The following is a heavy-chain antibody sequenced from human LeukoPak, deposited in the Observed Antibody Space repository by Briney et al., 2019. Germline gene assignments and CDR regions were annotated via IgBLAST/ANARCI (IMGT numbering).Heavy chain of an antibody. J-gene: IGHJ4*02. CDR1: GFTFSSYG. Sequence: PGRSLRLSCAASGFTFSSYGMHWVRQAPGKGLEWVAVISYDGSNKYYADSVKGRFTISRDNSKNTLYLQMNSLRAEDTAVYYCARRGPVNSYSSSWLFDYWGQGTLVTVSS. CDR3: ARRGPVNSYSSSWLFDY. V-gene: IGHV3-30*03. CDR2: ISYDGSNK. D-gene: IGHD6-13*01.